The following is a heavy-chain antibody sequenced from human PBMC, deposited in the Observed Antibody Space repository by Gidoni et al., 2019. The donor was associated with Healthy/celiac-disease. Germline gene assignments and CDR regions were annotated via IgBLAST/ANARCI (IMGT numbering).Heavy chain of an antibody. J-gene: IGHJ3*02. D-gene: IGHD6-13*01. V-gene: IGHV3-30*04. CDR1: GFTFSSYA. CDR3: ARPIAAAGADAFDI. CDR2: ISYDGSNK. Sequence: QVQLVESGGGVVQPGRSLRLSCAASGFTFSSYAMHWVRQAPGKGLEWVAVISYDGSNKYYADSVKGRFTISRDNSKNTLYLQMNSRRAEDTAVYYCARPIAAAGADAFDIWGQGTMVTVSS.